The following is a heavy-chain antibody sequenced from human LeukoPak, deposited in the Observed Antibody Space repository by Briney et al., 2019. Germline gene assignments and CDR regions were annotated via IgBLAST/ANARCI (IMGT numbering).Heavy chain of an antibody. CDR3: ASRQWLVSSVDY. D-gene: IGHD6-19*01. J-gene: IGHJ4*02. Sequence: GRSLRLSCAASGFTFSSYAMHWVRQAPGKGLEWVAVISYDGSNKYYADSVKGRFTISRDNSKNTLYLQMNSLRAEDTAVYYCASRQWLVSSVDYWGQGTLVTVSS. CDR1: GFTFSSYA. V-gene: IGHV3-30-3*01. CDR2: ISYDGSNK.